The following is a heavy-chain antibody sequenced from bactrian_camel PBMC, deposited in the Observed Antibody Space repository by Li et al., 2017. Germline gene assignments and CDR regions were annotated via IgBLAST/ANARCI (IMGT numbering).Heavy chain of an antibody. CDR2: IDSDDGST. Sequence: VQLVESGGDLVQPGGSLTLSWAASGFVFNLYWMYWVRQAPGKEREGVAGIDSDDGSTHYADSVKGRFTISHDNAENTLYLQMNSLEVEDTAMYYCAAGPRCGDLARAEGYNRWGQGTQVTV. D-gene: IGHD5*01. CDR3: AAGPRCGDLARAEGYNR. CDR1: GFVFNLYW. J-gene: IGHJ4*01. V-gene: IGHV3S1*01.